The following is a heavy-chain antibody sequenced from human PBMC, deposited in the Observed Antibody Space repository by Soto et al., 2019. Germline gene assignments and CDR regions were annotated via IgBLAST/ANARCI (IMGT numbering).Heavy chain of an antibody. J-gene: IGHJ4*02. Sequence: QVQLVQSGAEVKKPGSSVKVSCKASGGTFSSYAISWVRQAPGQGLEWMGGIIPIFGTANYAQKFQGRVTSTADESTSTAYMERSSLRSEDTAVYYCARESSIGGSSWNYFDYWGQGTLVTVSS. D-gene: IGHD6-13*01. CDR2: IIPIFGTA. CDR1: GGTFSSYA. CDR3: ARESSIGGSSWNYFDY. V-gene: IGHV1-69*12.